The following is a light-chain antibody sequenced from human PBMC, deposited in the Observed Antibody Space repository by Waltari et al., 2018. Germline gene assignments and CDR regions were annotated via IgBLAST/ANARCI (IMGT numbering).Light chain of an antibody. CDR3: QQFYNSPYT. J-gene: IGKJ2*01. CDR2: WAS. CDR1: QSVLYNKNY. V-gene: IGKV4-1*01. Sequence: DIVMTQSPDSLAVSLGERATINCRSSQSVLYNKNYLAWYQQKPGQPPKLIIYWASTRESGVPDRFSGSGSGTDFTLTISSLQAEDVAVYYCQQFYNSPYTFGQGTRLEIK.